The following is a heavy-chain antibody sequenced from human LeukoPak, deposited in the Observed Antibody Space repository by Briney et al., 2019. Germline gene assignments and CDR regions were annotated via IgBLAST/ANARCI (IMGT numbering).Heavy chain of an antibody. CDR1: GYTFISYY. V-gene: IGHV1-46*01. D-gene: IGHD4-23*01. CDR3: ARGRLSTVVSPLWD. CDR2: INPSGGST. Sequence: ASLKVSCTAFGYTFISYYMNWVRQAPGQGLEWMGIINPSGGSTSYAQKFQGRVTMTRDTSTSTVYMELSSLRSEDTAVYYCARGRLSTVVSPLWDWGQGTLVTVSS. J-gene: IGHJ4*02.